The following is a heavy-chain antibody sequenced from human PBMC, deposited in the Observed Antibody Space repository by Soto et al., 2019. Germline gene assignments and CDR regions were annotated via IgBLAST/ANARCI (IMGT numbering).Heavy chain of an antibody. J-gene: IGHJ4*02. CDR1: RFTFSRYW. V-gene: IGHV3-74*01. CDR2: INGDGSST. D-gene: IGHD1-1*01. Sequence: GGSLRLSCAASRFTFSRYWMHWVRQGPGKGLVWVSRINGDGSSTTYADSVKGRFTISRDNAKNTLYLQMNSLRAEDTAVYYWARAQYDQDYFDYWGKGTMVTVSS. CDR3: ARAQYDQDYFDY.